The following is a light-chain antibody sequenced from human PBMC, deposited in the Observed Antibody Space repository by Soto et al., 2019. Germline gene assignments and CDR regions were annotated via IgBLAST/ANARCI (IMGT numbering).Light chain of an antibody. Sequence: IQLTHSPSSLSASVGDRVTITCPASQSISSYLNWYQQKPGKAPKLLIYAASSLQSGGPSRFSGSGSGTDFTLTISILQPEDFATYYCQQSYSTPPITFGQGTRLEIK. CDR3: QQSYSTPPIT. CDR1: QSISSY. CDR2: AAS. J-gene: IGKJ5*01. V-gene: IGKV1-39*01.